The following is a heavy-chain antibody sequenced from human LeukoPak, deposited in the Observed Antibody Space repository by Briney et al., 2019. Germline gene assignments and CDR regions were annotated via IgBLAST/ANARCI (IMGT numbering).Heavy chain of an antibody. Sequence: PGGSLRLSCAASGFTFSSYSMNWVRQAPGKGLEWVSSISSSSSYIYYADSVKGRFTISRDNAKNSLYLQMNSLRAEDTAMYYCARRATTERGHSYGLDFWGQGPLVTVSS. CDR2: ISSSSSYI. J-gene: IGHJ4*02. CDR3: ARRATTERGHSYGLDF. V-gene: IGHV3-21*01. D-gene: IGHD5-18*01. CDR1: GFTFSSYS.